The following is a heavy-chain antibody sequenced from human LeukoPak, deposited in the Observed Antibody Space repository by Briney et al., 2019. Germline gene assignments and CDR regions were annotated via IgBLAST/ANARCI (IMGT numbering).Heavy chain of an antibody. J-gene: IGHJ5*02. CDR2: INSDGTSA. CDR3: ARGYSSSRYNWLDP. V-gene: IGHV3-74*03. D-gene: IGHD6-13*01. CDR1: GITFSSYW. Sequence: GGSLRLSCAASGITFSSYWMHWVRQAPGKGPMYVSRINSDGTSATYADSVKGRFIISRDNAQNTLYLQMNSLRAEDTAVYYCARGYSSSRYNWLDPWGQGTLVTVSS.